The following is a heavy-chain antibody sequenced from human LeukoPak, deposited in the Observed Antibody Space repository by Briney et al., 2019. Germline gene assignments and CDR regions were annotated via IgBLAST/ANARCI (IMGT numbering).Heavy chain of an antibody. CDR3: ARANGDSNYGDYYYYMDV. D-gene: IGHD4-11*01. V-gene: IGHV1-8*01. Sequence: ASVKVSCKASGYTFTSYDINWVRQATGQGFEWMGWMNPNSGNTGYAQKFQGRVTMTRNTSISTAYMELSRLRSDDTAVYYCARANGDSNYGDYYYYMDVWGKGTTVTVSS. J-gene: IGHJ6*03. CDR1: GYTFTSYD. CDR2: MNPNSGNT.